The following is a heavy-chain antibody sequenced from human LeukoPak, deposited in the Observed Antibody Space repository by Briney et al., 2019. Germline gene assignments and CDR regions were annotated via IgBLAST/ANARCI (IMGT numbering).Heavy chain of an antibody. Sequence: KPSGTLSLTCTVSGGSINSYYWSWIRQPPGKGLEWLGYIYYTGSTNYNPSLKSRVTISVDTSKNQFSLKLSSVTAADTALYYCARGRYCSGGSCYPHFDYWGQGTLVTVSS. CDR3: ARGRYCSGGSCYPHFDY. V-gene: IGHV4-59*01. J-gene: IGHJ4*02. CDR1: GGSINSYY. CDR2: IYYTGST. D-gene: IGHD2-15*01.